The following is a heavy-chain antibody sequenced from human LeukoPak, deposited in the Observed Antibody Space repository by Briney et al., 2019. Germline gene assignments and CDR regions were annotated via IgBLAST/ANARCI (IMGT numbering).Heavy chain of an antibody. J-gene: IGHJ6*02. CDR2: IIPIFGTA. Sequence: EASVKVSCKASGGTFSSYAISWVRQAPGQGLEWMGGIIPIFGTANYAQKFQGRVTITADESTSTAYMELSSLRSEDTAVYYCARDTVVELPGDYYYYGMDVWGQGTTVTVSS. CDR1: GGTFSSYA. V-gene: IGHV1-69*13. CDR3: ARDTVVELPGDYYYYGMDV. D-gene: IGHD5-24*01.